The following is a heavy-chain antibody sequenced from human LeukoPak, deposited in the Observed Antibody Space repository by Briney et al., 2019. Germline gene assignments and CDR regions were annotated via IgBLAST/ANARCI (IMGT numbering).Heavy chain of an antibody. J-gene: IGHJ4*02. V-gene: IGHV1-69*06. CDR3: ARPDSGYDFAAPFDY. CDR1: GGTFSSYA. Sequence: GSSVKVSCKASGGTFSSYAISWVRQAPGQGLEWMGGIIPIFGTANYAQKFQGGVTITADKSTSTAYMELSSLRSEDTAVYYCARPDSGYDFAAPFDYWGQGTLVTVSS. CDR2: IIPIFGTA. D-gene: IGHD5-12*01.